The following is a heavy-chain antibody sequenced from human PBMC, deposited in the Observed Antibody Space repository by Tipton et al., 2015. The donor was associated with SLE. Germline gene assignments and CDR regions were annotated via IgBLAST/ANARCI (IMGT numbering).Heavy chain of an antibody. CDR3: ARGDTLFGVITSLDY. CDR1: SYFISSGY. CDR2: IYDSGST. V-gene: IGHV4-59*01. D-gene: IGHD3-3*01. Sequence: TLSLTCTVSSYFISSGYWSWIRQFPGKGLEWIGYIYDSGSTNYNPSLKSRVTISVDTSKNQFSLKLTSVTAADTAVYYCARGDTLFGVITSLDYWGQGTLVTVSS. J-gene: IGHJ4*02.